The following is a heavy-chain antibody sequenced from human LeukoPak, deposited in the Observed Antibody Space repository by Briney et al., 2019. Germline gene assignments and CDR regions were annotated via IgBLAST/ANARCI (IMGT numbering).Heavy chain of an antibody. CDR2: INWNGGST. J-gene: IGHJ4*02. V-gene: IGHV3-20*04. Sequence: PGGSLRLSCAASGFTFDDYGMSWVRQAPGKGLEWVSGINWNGGSTGYADSVKGRFTISRDNAKNSLDLQMNSLRAEDTALYYCARDPIDMYYYDSSGPIDYWGQGTLVTVSS. D-gene: IGHD3-22*01. CDR1: GFTFDDYG. CDR3: ARDPIDMYYYDSSGPIDY.